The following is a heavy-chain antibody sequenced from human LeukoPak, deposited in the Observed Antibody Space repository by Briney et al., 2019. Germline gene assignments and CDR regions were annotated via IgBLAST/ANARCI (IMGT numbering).Heavy chain of an antibody. J-gene: IGHJ4*02. CDR2: IYSSGST. CDR1: GGSISSYY. D-gene: IGHD6-13*01. Sequence: PSETLSLTCSVPGGSISSYYWSWFRQPAGKGLDWIGRIYSSGSTNYNPSLNSRVTMSVDTSNNQFSLRLTSVTAADTAVYYCARGTTAAAGIFDCWGQGTLVTVSS. CDR3: ARGTTAAAGIFDC. V-gene: IGHV4-4*07.